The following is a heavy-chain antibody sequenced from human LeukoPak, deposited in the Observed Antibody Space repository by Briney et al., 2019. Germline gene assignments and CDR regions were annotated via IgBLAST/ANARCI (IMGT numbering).Heavy chain of an antibody. CDR1: GYTLTGYY. J-gene: IGHJ4*02. CDR2: INPNSGGT. D-gene: IGHD2-21*02. V-gene: IGHV1-2*02. CDR3: ARVRGSIVVVTARASRYFDY. Sequence: GASVKDSCKASGYTLTGYYMHWVRQAPGQGLEWMGWINPNSGGTNYAQKFQGRVAMTRDTSISTAYMELSRLRSDDTAVYYCARVRGSIVVVTARASRYFDYWGQGTLVTVSS.